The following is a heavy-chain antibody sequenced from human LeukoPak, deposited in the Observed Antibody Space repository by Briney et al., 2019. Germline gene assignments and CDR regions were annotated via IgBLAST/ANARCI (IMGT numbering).Heavy chain of an antibody. D-gene: IGHD6-19*01. Sequence: GASVKVSCKASGYTFTSYGISWVRQAPGQGLEWMGWISAYNGNTNYAQKLQGRVTMTTDTSTSTAYMELRSLRSDDTAVYYCARDPKSTVYSSGWYHYYYYGMDVWGQGTTVTVSS. CDR2: ISAYNGNT. J-gene: IGHJ6*02. CDR3: ARDPKSTVYSSGWYHYYYYGMDV. CDR1: GYTFTSYG. V-gene: IGHV1-18*01.